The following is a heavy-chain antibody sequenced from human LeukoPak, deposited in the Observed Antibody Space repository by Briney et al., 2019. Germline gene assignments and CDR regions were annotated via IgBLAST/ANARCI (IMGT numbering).Heavy chain of an antibody. CDR2: ISAYNGNT. CDR1: GYTLTSYG. J-gene: IGHJ4*02. V-gene: IGHV1-18*01. Sequence: ASVKVSCKASGYTLTSYGISWLRQAPGQGLEWMGWISAYNGNTNYAQKLQGRVTMTTDTSTSTAYMDLRSLRSDDTAMYYCARGTVTTPFDYWGQGTLVTVSS. CDR3: ARGTVTTPFDY. D-gene: IGHD4-17*01.